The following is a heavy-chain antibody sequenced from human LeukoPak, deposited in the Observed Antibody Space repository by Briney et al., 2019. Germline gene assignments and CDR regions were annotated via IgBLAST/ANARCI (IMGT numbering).Heavy chain of an antibody. D-gene: IGHD6-13*01. CDR1: GGSISSYY. CDR3: ARVEYTSSWYGGAFDI. CDR2: SHYSGST. J-gene: IGHJ3*02. V-gene: IGHV4-59*01. Sequence: PSETLSLTCTVSGGSISSYYWSWIRQPPGKGLGWIGFSHYSGSTNYNPSLKSRVTISVDTSKNQFSLKLSSVTAADTAVYFCARVEYTSSWYGGAFDIWGQGTMVTVSS.